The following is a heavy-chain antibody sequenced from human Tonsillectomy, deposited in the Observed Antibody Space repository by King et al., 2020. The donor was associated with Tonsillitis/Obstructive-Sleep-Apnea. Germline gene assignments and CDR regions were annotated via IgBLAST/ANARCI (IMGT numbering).Heavy chain of an antibody. D-gene: IGHD2-8*01. CDR3: ARDWVALDGSLM. V-gene: IGHV3-33*01. J-gene: IGHJ4*02. CDR2: IWYDGSNK. CDR1: GFSFSSYG. Sequence: VQLVESGGGVVQPGRSLRLSCAASGFSFSSYGMHWVRQAPGKGLEWVAVIWYDGSNKYYADSVKGRFITSRDNSKNTLYLQMNSLRAEDTAVYYCARDWVALDGSLMWGQGTLVTVSS.